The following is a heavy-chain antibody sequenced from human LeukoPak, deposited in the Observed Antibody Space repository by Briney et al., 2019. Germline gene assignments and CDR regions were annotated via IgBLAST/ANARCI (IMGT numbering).Heavy chain of an antibody. CDR2: INPSGGST. CDR1: GYTFTSYY. V-gene: IGHV1-46*01. CDR3: ARDGMTGDIAVAGQVSGD. Sequence: ASVKVSCKASGYTFTSYYMHWVRQAPGQGLEWMGIINPSGGSTSYAQKFQGRVTMTRDTSTSTVYMELSSLRSEDTAVYYCARDGMTGDIAVAGQVSGDWGQGTLVTVSS. J-gene: IGHJ4*02. D-gene: IGHD6-19*01.